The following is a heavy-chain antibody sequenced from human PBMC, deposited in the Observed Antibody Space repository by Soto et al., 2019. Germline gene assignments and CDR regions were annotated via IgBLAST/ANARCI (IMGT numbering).Heavy chain of an antibody. D-gene: IGHD3-10*01. Sequence: SETLSLTCAVYGGSFSGYYWSWIRQPPGKGLEWIGEINHSGSTNYNPSLKSRVTISVDTSKNQVSLKLSSVTAADTAGYYCGRVSGIYYYGRDVWGKGTTVTVSS. V-gene: IGHV4-34*01. CDR1: GGSFSGYY. CDR3: GRVSGIYYYGRDV. CDR2: INHSGST. J-gene: IGHJ6*04.